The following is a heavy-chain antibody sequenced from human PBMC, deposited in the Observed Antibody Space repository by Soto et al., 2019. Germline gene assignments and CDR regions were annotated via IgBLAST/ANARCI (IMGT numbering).Heavy chain of an antibody. D-gene: IGHD3-16*01. CDR3: TRSYENNAYYFDH. CDR2: ITSKPDSYST. V-gene: IGHV3-73*01. J-gene: IGHJ1*01. CDR1: GFSFSGST. Sequence: LRLSCAASGFSFSGSTLHWVRQASGKGLEWVGHITSKPDSYSTVYAESVKGRFSISRDDLNNMAFLQMNSLKSEDSAVYFCTRSYENNAYYFDHWGQGTLVTVSS.